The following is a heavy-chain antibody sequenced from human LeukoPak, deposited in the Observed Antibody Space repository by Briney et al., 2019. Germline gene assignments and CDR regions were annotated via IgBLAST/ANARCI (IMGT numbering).Heavy chain of an antibody. CDR2: ISSSSSYI. D-gene: IGHD3-10*01. CDR1: GFTFSSYS. CDR3: ARGFLGDYFGSGSYYVFDY. J-gene: IGHJ4*02. V-gene: IGHV3-21*04. Sequence: PGGSLRLSCAASGFTFSSYSMNWVRQAPGKGLEWVSSISSSSSYIYYADSVKGRFTISRDNAKNSLYLQMNSLTAADTAVYYCARGFLGDYFGSGSYYVFDYWGQGTLVTVSS.